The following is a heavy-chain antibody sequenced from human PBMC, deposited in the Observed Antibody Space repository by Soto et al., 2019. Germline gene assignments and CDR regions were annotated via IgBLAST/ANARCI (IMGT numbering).Heavy chain of an antibody. CDR2: INPSGGTT. D-gene: IGHD3-3*01. CDR3: ARDRSILEWSYCDS. V-gene: IGHV1-46*01. J-gene: IGHJ4*02. CDR1: GYTLTRSY. Sequence: QVHLVQSGAEVKKPGASVKVSCKASGYTLTRSYMHWLRQAPGQGLEWMGIINPSGGTTSYAQKFQGRVSLTRDTSTSTVYMELSDLRSDDTAVYFCARDRSILEWSYCDSWGQGTLVTVSS.